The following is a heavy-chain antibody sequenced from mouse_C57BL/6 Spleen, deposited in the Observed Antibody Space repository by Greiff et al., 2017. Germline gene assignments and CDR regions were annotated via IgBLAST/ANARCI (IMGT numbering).Heavy chain of an antibody. V-gene: IGHV1-64*01. D-gene: IGHD1-1*01. CDR3: ARGYYYGSDWYFDV. Sequence: QVQLQQPGAELVKPGASVKLSCKASGYTFTSYWMHWVKQRPGQGLEWIGMIHPNSGSTNYNEKFKSKATLTVDKSSSTAYMQLSSLTSEDSAVYYCARGYYYGSDWYFDVWGTGTTVTVSS. CDR1: GYTFTSYW. J-gene: IGHJ1*03. CDR2: IHPNSGST.